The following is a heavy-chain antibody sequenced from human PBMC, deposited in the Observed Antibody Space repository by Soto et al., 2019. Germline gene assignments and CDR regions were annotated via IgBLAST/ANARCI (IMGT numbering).Heavy chain of an antibody. CDR3: ARDRITTRGDAFDL. D-gene: IGHD3-3*01. Sequence: QVQLVQSGAEVRKPGSSVKVSCKAPGGTLSTYIISWVRQAPGQGLEWMGRIIPIPDITNYAQKFQGRVTATADRSTSTAYMELTSLKSEDTAVYYCARDRITTRGDAFDLWGQGTMVTVSS. CDR2: IIPIPDIT. CDR1: GGTLSTYI. J-gene: IGHJ3*01. V-gene: IGHV1-69*08.